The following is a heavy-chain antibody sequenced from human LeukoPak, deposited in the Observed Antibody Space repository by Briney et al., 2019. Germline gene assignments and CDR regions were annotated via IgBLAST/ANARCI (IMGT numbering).Heavy chain of an antibody. CDR3: ARDFSPLGGFGELFNIDYSSYYMDV. J-gene: IGHJ6*03. CDR1: GFTFSSYS. CDR2: ISSSSSYI. V-gene: IGHV3-21*01. D-gene: IGHD3-10*01. Sequence: PGGSLRLSCAASGFTFSSYSMNWVRQAPGKGLEWVSSISSSSSYIYYADSVKGRFTISRDNAKNSLYLQMNSLRAEDTAVYYCARDFSPLGGFGELFNIDYSSYYMDVWGKGTTVTISS.